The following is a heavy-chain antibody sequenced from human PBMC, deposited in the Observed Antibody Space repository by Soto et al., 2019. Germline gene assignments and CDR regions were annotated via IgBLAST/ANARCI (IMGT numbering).Heavy chain of an antibody. CDR1: GYTFSIYG. D-gene: IGHD1-26*01. V-gene: IGHV1-18*01. CDR2: ISAYNGNT. CDR3: ARDLSGGTYPWCFDL. Sequence: QVQLVQSGAEVKKPGASVKVSCKASGYTFSIYGISWVRQAPGQGLEWMGWISAYNGNTKYAQKLQGRVTVTTDTAXCRACLELRSLRSDDTAVYYCARDLSGGTYPWCFDLWGRGTLVTVSS. J-gene: IGHJ2*01.